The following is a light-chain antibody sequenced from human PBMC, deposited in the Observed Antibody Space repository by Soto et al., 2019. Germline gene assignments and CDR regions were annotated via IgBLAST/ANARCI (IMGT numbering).Light chain of an antibody. Sequence: SYELTQPPSVSVSPGQTASITCSGAKLGDKFACWYQQRPGQSPVLVIYQDTKRPSGIPERFSGSNSGNTATLTISGTQAMDEADYYCQAWDSSTYVVFGGGTQLTV. CDR3: QAWDSSTYVV. CDR2: QDT. CDR1: KLGDKF. V-gene: IGLV3-1*01. J-gene: IGLJ2*01.